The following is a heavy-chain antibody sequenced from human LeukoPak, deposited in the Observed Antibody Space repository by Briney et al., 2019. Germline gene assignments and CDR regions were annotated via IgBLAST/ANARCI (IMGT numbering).Heavy chain of an antibody. CDR1: GYTFTGYY. CDR3: ARDRLNFDY. J-gene: IGHJ4*02. Sequence: ASVKVSCKASGYTFTGYYMHWVRQAPGQGLEWMGWISAYNSNTNYAQKLQGRVTMTTDTSTSTAYMELRSLRSDDTAVYYCARDRLNFDYWGQGTLVTVSS. V-gene: IGHV1-18*04. CDR2: ISAYNSNT.